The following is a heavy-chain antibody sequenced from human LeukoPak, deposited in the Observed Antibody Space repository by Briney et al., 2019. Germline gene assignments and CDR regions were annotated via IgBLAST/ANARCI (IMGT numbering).Heavy chain of an antibody. Sequence: GGSLRLSCGASGFTFTNAWMSWVRQAPGRGLEWVSAISGSGGSTYYADSVKGRFTISRDNSKNTLYLQMNSLRAEDTAVYYCPRVAGYYYYYGMDVWGQGTTVTVSS. CDR2: ISGSGGST. D-gene: IGHD6-19*01. CDR1: GFTFTNAW. J-gene: IGHJ6*02. CDR3: PRVAGYYYYYGMDV. V-gene: IGHV3-23*01.